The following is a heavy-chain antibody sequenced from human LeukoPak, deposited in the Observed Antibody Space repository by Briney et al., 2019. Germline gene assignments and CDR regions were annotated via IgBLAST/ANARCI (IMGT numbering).Heavy chain of an antibody. CDR1: GFTFSSYS. J-gene: IGHJ4*02. V-gene: IGHV3-21*01. D-gene: IGHD3-10*01. CDR2: ISSSSSYI. CDR3: ARFALNYGSGSYYNPPD. Sequence: GGSLRLSCAASGFTFSSYSMNWVRQAPGKGLEWGSSISSSSSYIYYADSVKGRFTISRDNAKNSLYLQMNSLSAEDTAVYYCARFALNYGSGSYYNPPDWGQGTLVTVSS.